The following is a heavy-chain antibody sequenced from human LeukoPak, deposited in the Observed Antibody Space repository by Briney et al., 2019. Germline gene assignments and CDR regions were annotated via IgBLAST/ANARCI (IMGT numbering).Heavy chain of an antibody. Sequence: SETLSLTCTVSGGSISSYYWSWIRQPPGKGLEWIGNIYYSGSTNYNPSLKSRVTISVDTSKNQFSLKLSSVTAADTAVYYCARASNWGTIDYWGQGTLVIVSS. CDR1: GGSISSYY. V-gene: IGHV4-59*01. CDR2: IYYSGST. D-gene: IGHD7-27*01. CDR3: ARASNWGTIDY. J-gene: IGHJ4*02.